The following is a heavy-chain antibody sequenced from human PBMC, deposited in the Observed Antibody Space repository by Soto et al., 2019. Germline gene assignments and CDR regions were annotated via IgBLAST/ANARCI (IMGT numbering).Heavy chain of an antibody. Sequence: SETLSLTCAIYGASLGGFHWTWLRQAPGKGLEWIGELIHGGSTNYNPSLKGRVSFSLDTSKNQFSLHLMSVTAADTAVYYCASTYYDFWSGYSYYYYYGMDVWGQGTTVTVSS. D-gene: IGHD3-3*01. CDR2: LIHGGST. J-gene: IGHJ6*02. V-gene: IGHV4-34*12. CDR1: GASLGGFH. CDR3: ASTYYDFWSGYSYYYYYGMDV.